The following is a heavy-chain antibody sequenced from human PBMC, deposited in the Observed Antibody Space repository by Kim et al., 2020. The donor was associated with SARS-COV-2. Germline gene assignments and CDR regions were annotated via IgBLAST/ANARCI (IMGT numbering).Heavy chain of an antibody. J-gene: IGHJ6*03. CDR1: GFSVSTDD. CDR3: VKVRGYTFGQDFYYYNM. V-gene: IGHV3-74*01. CDR2: ISRDGSDT. D-gene: IGHD5-18*01. Sequence: GGSLRLSCAASGFSVSTDDMHWVRQVPGKGLVWLSKISRDGSDTRYADSVQGRFTISSDNAKNALYLQMNSLRADDTGIYYCVKVRGYTFGQDFYYYNM.